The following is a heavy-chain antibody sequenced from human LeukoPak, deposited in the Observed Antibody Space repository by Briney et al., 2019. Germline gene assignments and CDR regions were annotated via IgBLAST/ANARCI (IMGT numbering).Heavy chain of an antibody. CDR2: ISSSGSTI. V-gene: IGHV3-48*03. CDR3: ARGEVWGSYRLHSHFDY. J-gene: IGHJ4*02. Sequence: PGGSLRLSCAASGFTFSSYEMNWVRQAPGKRLEWVSYISSSGSTIYYADSVKGRFTISRDNAKNSLYLQMNSLRAEDTAVYYCARGEVWGSYRLHSHFDYWGQGTLVTVSS. D-gene: IGHD3-16*02. CDR1: GFTFSSYE.